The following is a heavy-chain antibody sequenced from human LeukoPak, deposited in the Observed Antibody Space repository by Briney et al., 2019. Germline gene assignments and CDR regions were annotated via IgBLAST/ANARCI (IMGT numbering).Heavy chain of an antibody. CDR2: IKHDESEK. CDR1: GFSFNSDW. V-gene: IGHV3-7*01. J-gene: IGHJ4*02. Sequence: GGSLRLSCAASGFSFNSDWMDWVRQAPGKGLEWVANIKHDESEKNYLDSVKGRFTISRDNAKNSLYLQMNSLRAEDTAVYYCASIAVAGTYVFGYWGQGTLVTVSS. D-gene: IGHD6-19*01. CDR3: ASIAVAGTYVFGY.